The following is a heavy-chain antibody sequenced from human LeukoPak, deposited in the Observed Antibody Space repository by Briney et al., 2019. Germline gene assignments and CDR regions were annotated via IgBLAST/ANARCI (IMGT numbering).Heavy chain of an antibody. D-gene: IGHD3-16*01. CDR1: GFTFSSYS. CDR3: AREFVPYYGMDV. J-gene: IGHJ6*02. CDR2: ISSSSSTI. V-gene: IGHV3-48*02. Sequence: GGSLRLSCAASGFTFSSYSMNWVRQAPGKGLEWVSYISSSSSTIYYADSVRGRFTISRDNAKNSLYLQMNSLRDEDTAVYYCAREFVPYYGMDVWGQGTTVTVSS.